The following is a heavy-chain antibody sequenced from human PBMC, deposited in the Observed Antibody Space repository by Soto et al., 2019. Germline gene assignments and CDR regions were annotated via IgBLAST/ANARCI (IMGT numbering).Heavy chain of an antibody. D-gene: IGHD6-13*01. J-gene: IGHJ5*02. CDR1: GFTFSSYG. V-gene: IGHV3-33*01. CDR2: IWYDGSKK. Sequence: GGSLRLSCAASGFTFSSYGMHWVRQAPGKGLEWVAVIWYDGSKKYYADSVKGRFTISRDNSKNTLYLQMSSLRVEDTAVYYCARSHSSSWHWFDPWGQGTLVTVSS. CDR3: ARSHSSSWHWFDP.